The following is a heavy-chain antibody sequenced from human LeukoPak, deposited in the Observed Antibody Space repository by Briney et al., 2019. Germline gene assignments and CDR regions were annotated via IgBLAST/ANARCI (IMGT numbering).Heavy chain of an antibody. V-gene: IGHV3-7*01. CDR1: GFSFSTYW. CDR3: AKNFGYQQFDS. CDR2: VSEDGSMK. Sequence: PGGSLRLSCAASGFSFSTYWMDWVRQAPGKGLEWVANVSEDGSMKNYVASVKGRFTISRDNTKNSVYLEMNSLRAEDTAVYYCAKNFGYQQFDSWGQGTLVTVSS. D-gene: IGHD3-3*01. J-gene: IGHJ4*02.